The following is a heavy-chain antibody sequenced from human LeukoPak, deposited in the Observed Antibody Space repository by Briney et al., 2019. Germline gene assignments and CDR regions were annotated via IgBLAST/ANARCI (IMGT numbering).Heavy chain of an antibody. Sequence: PGGSLRLSCAASGFTFDDYGMSWVRQAPGKGLEWVSGINWNGGSTGYADSVKGRFTISRDNAKNSLYLQMNSLRAEDTALYYCARNGGYYSSSWYTGWGQGTLVTVSS. V-gene: IGHV3-20*04. J-gene: IGHJ4*02. D-gene: IGHD6-13*01. CDR3: ARNGGYYSSSWYTG. CDR1: GFTFDDYG. CDR2: INWNGGST.